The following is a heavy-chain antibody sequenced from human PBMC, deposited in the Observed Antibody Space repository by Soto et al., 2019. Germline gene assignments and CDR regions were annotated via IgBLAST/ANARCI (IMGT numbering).Heavy chain of an antibody. J-gene: IGHJ4*02. CDR1: GYSFTSLD. CDR2: MQPSTGRT. D-gene: IGHD1-26*01. CDR3: ARGVSAGVDY. Sequence: QVQLVQSGAEVREPGASVKVSCKASGYSFTSLDINWVQQTAGQGLEWMGWMQPSTGRTGYAQKFQGRVAMTRDTSIHTAYMELTTLTSDDTAFYYCARGVSAGVDYWGQGTLVTVSS. V-gene: IGHV1-8*01.